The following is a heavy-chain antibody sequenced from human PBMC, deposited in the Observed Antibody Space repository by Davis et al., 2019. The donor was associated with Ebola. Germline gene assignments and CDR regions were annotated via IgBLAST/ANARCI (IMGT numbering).Heavy chain of an antibody. V-gene: IGHV4-59*01. CDR3: ARNYFDTSGYFGTFHFDL. Sequence: MPSETLSLTCSVSGGSISGYYWSWVRQPPGKGLEWIGYIYYSGSTHYNPSLRSRVTISIDMSKKKFSLNLNSVTAADTAVYYCARNYFDTSGYFGTFHFDLWGRGTLLTVSS. CDR2: IYYSGST. CDR1: GGSISGYY. J-gene: IGHJ2*01. D-gene: IGHD3-22*01.